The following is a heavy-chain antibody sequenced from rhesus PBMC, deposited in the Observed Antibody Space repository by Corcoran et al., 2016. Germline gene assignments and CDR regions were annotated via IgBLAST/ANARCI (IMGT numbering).Heavy chain of an antibody. CDR3: ARARRYSGDFDY. J-gene: IGHJ4*01. Sequence: QVQLQESGPGLVKPSETLSLTCAVSGGSFSSYWWTWIRQPPGKGLEWIGEINGNSGSTNSHPSLKSRVTISKDASKSQFSLRLSSVTAADTAVYYCARARRYSGDFDYWGQGVLVTVSS. V-gene: IGHV4-80*01. CDR1: GGSFSSYW. D-gene: IGHD5-24*01. CDR2: INGNSGST.